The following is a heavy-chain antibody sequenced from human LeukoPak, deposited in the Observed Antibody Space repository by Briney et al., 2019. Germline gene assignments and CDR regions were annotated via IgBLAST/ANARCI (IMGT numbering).Heavy chain of an antibody. J-gene: IGHJ3*02. CDR2: ISGSGGST. D-gene: IGHD3-22*01. Sequence: SGGSLRLSCAASGFTLSSYAMSWVRQAPGKGLEWVSAISGSGGSTYYADSVKGRFTISRDNSKNTLYLQMNSLRAEDTAVYYCAKDFGYYDSSGYPLWAFDIWGQGTMVTVSS. CDR3: AKDFGYYDSSGYPLWAFDI. CDR1: GFTLSSYA. V-gene: IGHV3-23*01.